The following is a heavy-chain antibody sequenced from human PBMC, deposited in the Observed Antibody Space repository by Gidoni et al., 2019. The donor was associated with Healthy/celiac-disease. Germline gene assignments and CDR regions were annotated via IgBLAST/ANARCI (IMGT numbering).Heavy chain of an antibody. D-gene: IGHD2-2*02. CDR1: GVTFSSYS. CDR2: ISSSSSTI. V-gene: IGHV3-48*02. Sequence: EVQLVESGGGLVQPGGSLRLSGAASGVTFSSYSLNWVRQAPGKGLEWVSYISSSSSTIYYADSVKGRVTISRDNAKNSLYLQMNSLRDEDTAVYYCARDEVYCSSTSCYKYNWFDPWGQGTLVTVSS. J-gene: IGHJ5*02. CDR3: ARDEVYCSSTSCYKYNWFDP.